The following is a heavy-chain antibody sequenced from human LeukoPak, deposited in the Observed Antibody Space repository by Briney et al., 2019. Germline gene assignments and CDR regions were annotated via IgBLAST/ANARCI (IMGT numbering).Heavy chain of an antibody. CDR2: IWYDGSNK. J-gene: IGHJ6*02. CDR1: GFTFSSYG. D-gene: IGHD3-3*01. V-gene: IGHV3-33*01. Sequence: GGSLRLSCAASGFTFSSYGMHWVRQAPGKGLEWVAVIWYDGSNKYYADSVKGRFTISRDNSENTLYLQMNSLRAEDTAVYYCARDGRFFYYGMDVWGQGTTVTVSS. CDR3: ARDGRFFYYGMDV.